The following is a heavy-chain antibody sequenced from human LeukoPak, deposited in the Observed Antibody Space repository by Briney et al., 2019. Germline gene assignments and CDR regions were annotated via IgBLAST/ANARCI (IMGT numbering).Heavy chain of an antibody. J-gene: IGHJ5*02. CDR3: ARERTVTTDWFDP. V-gene: IGHV3-48*01. CDR2: ISSTSSTI. D-gene: IGHD4-17*01. Sequence: PGGSLRLSCAASGFTFSGYSMNWVRQAPGKGLEWVSYISSTSSTIYYADSVKGRFTISRDNAKNSLYPQMSSLRAEDTAVYYCARERTVTTDWFDPWGQGTLVTVSS. CDR1: GFTFSGYS.